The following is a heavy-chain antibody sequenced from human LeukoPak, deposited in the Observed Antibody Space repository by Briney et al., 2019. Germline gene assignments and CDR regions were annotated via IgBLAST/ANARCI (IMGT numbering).Heavy chain of an antibody. Sequence: SETLSLTCTVSGYSISNGYYWGWIRQPPGKGLEFIGSVYHGGSTYYKASLKSRVTISLDTSKNQFSLRLSSVTAADTAVYYCARSYSGSFLYWGQGSLVTVSS. CDR1: GYSISNGYY. CDR3: ARSYSGSFLY. D-gene: IGHD1-26*01. J-gene: IGHJ1*01. V-gene: IGHV4-38-2*02. CDR2: VYHGGST.